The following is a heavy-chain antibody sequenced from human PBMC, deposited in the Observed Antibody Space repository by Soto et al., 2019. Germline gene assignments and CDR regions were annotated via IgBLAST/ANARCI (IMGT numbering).Heavy chain of an antibody. J-gene: IGHJ4*02. CDR1: GFSLNTYGVG. CDR2: IYWDDDK. V-gene: IGHV2-5*02. CDR3: AQRPGSGRLEFEY. Sequence: QIILKESGPTLVKPTQTLTLTCTFSGFSLNTYGVGVGWIRQPPGKALEWLALIYWDDDKGYSPSLKSRLTITKDTSKTPVFLTMTNLDPAATATYYCAQRPGSGRLEFEYWGQGTLVTVSS. D-gene: IGHD3-10*01.